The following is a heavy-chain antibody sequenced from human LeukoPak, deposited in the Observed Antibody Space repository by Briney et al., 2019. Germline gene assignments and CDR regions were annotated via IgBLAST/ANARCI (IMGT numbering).Heavy chain of an antibody. J-gene: IGHJ4*02. D-gene: IGHD3-22*01. CDR2: IIPIFGTA. CDR3: ARDGPSGYYPDY. Sequence: GASVKVSCKASGGTFSSYAISRVRQAPGQGLEWMGRIIPIFGTANYAQKFQGRVTITTDESTSTAYMELSSLRSEDTAVYYCARDGPSGYYPDYWGQGTLVTVS. CDR1: GGTFSSYA. V-gene: IGHV1-69*05.